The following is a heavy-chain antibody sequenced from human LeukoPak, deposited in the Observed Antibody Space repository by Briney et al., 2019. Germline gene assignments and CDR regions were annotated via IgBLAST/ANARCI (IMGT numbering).Heavy chain of an antibody. CDR2: ISGSGGST. J-gene: IGHJ4*02. D-gene: IGHD2-15*01. Sequence: PGGSLRLSSAPSGFTFSTYAMSWVRQAPGKGLEWVSAISGSGGSTYYADSVKGRFTISRDNSKNTLYLQMNSLRAEDTAVYYCAKPNIVVVVAAFDYWGQGTLVTVSS. V-gene: IGHV3-23*01. CDR1: GFTFSTYA. CDR3: AKPNIVVVVAAFDY.